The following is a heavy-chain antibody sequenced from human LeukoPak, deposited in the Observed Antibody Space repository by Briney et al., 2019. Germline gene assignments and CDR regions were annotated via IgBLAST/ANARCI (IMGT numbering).Heavy chain of an antibody. CDR2: INPSGGST. CDR3: GRRAVAGYFDY. V-gene: IGHV1-46*01. D-gene: IGHD6-19*01. J-gene: IGHJ4*02. Sequence: GASVKVSCKASGYTFTGYYMHWVRQAPGQGLEWMGIINPSGGSTSYAQKFQGRVTMTRDTSTSTVYMELSSLRSEDTAVYYCGRRAVAGYFDYWGQGTLVTVSS. CDR1: GYTFTGYY.